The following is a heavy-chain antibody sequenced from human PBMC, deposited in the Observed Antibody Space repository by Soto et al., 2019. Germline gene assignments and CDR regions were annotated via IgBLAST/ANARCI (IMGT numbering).Heavy chain of an antibody. Sequence: GGSLRLSCAASGFTVSSNYMSWVRQAPGKGLEWVSVIYSGGSTYYADSVKGRLTISRDNSKNTLYLQMNSLRAEDTAVYYCARGQIAAAKTNPPVXWGQGTLVTVSX. D-gene: IGHD6-13*01. CDR3: ARGQIAAAKTNPPVX. CDR2: IYSGGST. V-gene: IGHV3-53*01. J-gene: IGHJ4*02. CDR1: GFTVSSNY.